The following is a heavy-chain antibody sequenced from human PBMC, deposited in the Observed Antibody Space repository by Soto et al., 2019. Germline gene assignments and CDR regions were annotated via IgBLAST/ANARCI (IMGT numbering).Heavy chain of an antibody. J-gene: IGHJ4*02. CDR3: ARRRGYSSSWYYFDY. CDR2: IYYSGST. V-gene: IGHV4-39*01. CDR1: GGSISSSSYY. D-gene: IGHD6-13*01. Sequence: QLQLQESCPGLVKPSETLSLTCTVSGGSISSSSYYWGWIRQPPGKGLEWIGSIYYSGSTYYNPSLKSRVTISVDTSKNQFSLKLSSVTAADTAVYYCARRRGYSSSWYYFDYWGQGTLVTVSS.